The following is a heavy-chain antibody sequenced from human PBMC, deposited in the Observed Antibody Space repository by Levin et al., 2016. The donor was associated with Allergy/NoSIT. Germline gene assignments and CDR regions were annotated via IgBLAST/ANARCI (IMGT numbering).Heavy chain of an antibody. CDR2: IFYSGGT. CDR3: ARRGFGELSYGMDV. D-gene: IGHD3-16*02. J-gene: IGHJ6*02. Sequence: GSLRLSCTVSGGSISSSSYYWGWIRQPPGKGLEWIGNIFYSGGTYYNPSLKSRVTISVDTSKNQVSLKLSSVTAADTAVYYCARRGFGELSYGMDVWGQGTTVTVSS. V-gene: IGHV4-39*01. CDR1: GGSISSSSYY.